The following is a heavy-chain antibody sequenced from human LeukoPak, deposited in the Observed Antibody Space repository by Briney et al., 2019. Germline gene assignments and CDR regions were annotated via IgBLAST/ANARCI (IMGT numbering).Heavy chain of an antibody. CDR3: ARDQLGDAVDI. D-gene: IGHD3-16*01. Sequence: SETLSLTCTVSGGSISRDYWSWIRQPPGKGLEWIGYIYYTGSTNYNPSLKSRVTISVDTSKNQFSLKLSSVTAADTAVYYCARDQLGDAVDIWGQGTMVTVSS. CDR2: IYYTGST. V-gene: IGHV4-59*01. J-gene: IGHJ3*02. CDR1: GGSISRDY.